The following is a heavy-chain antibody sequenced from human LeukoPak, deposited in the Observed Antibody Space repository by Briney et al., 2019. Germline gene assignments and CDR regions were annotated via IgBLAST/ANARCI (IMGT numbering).Heavy chain of an antibody. CDR1: GGSISSGDYY. Sequence: SETLSLTCTVSGGSISSGDYYWSWIRQPPGKGLEWIGYIYYRGSTYYSPSLKSRVTISVDTSKNQFSLKVSSVTAADTAVYYCARIHTVAKYFQNWGQGTLVTVSS. V-gene: IGHV4-30-4*08. J-gene: IGHJ1*01. CDR2: IYYRGST. D-gene: IGHD4-11*01. CDR3: ARIHTVAKYFQN.